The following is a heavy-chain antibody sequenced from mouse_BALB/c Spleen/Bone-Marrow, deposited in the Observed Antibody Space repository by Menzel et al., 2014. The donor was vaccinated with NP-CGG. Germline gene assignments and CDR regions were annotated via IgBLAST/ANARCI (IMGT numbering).Heavy chain of an antibody. D-gene: IGHD2-1*01. V-gene: IGHV5-17*02. Sequence: EVHLVESGGGLVQPGGSRKLSCAASGFTFSSFGMHWVRQAPGKGLEWVAYISSGSSTIYYADTVKGRFTISRDNPKNTLFLQMTSLRSEDTAMYYCASPYGNYPWFAYWGQGTLVTVSA. CDR2: ISSGSSTI. CDR1: GFTFSSFG. J-gene: IGHJ3*01. CDR3: ASPYGNYPWFAY.